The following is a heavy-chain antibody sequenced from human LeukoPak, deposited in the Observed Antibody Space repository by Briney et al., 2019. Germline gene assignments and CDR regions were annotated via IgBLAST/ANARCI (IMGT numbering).Heavy chain of an antibody. CDR2: IIPILGTA. D-gene: IGHD3-3*01. CDR3: ARGKGFVGHFDF. Sequence: ASVKVSCKASGGTLRSNAISWVRQPPGQGHEWMGRIIPILGTAEYAEKFQGRLTITADKSTSTVYMELSSLKSEDTALYYCARGKGFVGHFDFWGQGTLVTVS. CDR1: GGTLRSNA. V-gene: IGHV1-69*04. J-gene: IGHJ4*02.